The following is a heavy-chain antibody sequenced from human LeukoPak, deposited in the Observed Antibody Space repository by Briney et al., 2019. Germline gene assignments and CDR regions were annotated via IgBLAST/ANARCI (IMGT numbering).Heavy chain of an antibody. CDR3: ARLRYNWILPGPDAFDI. Sequence: PSETLSLTCTVSGGSISNSYYWGWIRQPPGKGLEWIGSIYYSGSTDYTPSLKSRVTIFVDTSKNQFSLKLSSVTAADTAVYFCARLRYNWILPGPDAFDIWGQGTKVTVSS. CDR1: GGSISNSYY. V-gene: IGHV4-39*01. CDR2: IYYSGST. J-gene: IGHJ3*02. D-gene: IGHD1-1*01.